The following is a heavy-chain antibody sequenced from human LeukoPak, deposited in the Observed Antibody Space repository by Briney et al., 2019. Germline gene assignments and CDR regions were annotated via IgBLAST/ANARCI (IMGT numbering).Heavy chain of an antibody. CDR1: GGSISSYY. D-gene: IGHD6-6*01. Sequence: SETLSLTCTVSGGSISSYYWSWIRQPPGKGLEWIGYIYYSGSTNYNPSLKSRVTISVDTSKNQFSLKLSSVTAADTAVYYCATSSSSLTGGAFDIWGQGTMVTVSS. J-gene: IGHJ3*02. CDR3: ATSSSSLTGGAFDI. CDR2: IYYSGST. V-gene: IGHV4-59*01.